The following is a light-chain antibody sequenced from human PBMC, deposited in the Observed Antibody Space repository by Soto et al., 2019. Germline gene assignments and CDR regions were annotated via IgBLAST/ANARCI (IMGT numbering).Light chain of an antibody. CDR1: QSVLYNSNNKNH. V-gene: IGKV4-1*01. Sequence: DFVMTQAPDSLAVSLGEMATINCKSSQSVLYNSNNKNHLVWFQQKPGHPPKLLIYGASFRPSGVPDRFSGSGSGTDFTLTISSLQAEDVAVYYCQQYYSIPFTFGQGTKLEI. CDR2: GAS. J-gene: IGKJ2*01. CDR3: QQYYSIPFT.